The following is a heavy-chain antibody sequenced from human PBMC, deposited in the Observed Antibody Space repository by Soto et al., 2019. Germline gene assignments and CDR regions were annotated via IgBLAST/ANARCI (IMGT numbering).Heavy chain of an antibody. V-gene: IGHV4-31*03. CDR3: ARDRTGGGYLDY. CDR2: IYYTGST. J-gene: IGHJ4*01. D-gene: IGHD3-22*01. CDR1: GGSSSSGDYY. Sequence: SETLSLTCTVSGGSSSSGDYYWSWIRQHPGKGLEWIAYIYYTGSTFYNPSLQSRLTISVDTSKNHFSLRLSSVTAADTAVYYCARDRTGGGYLDYWGHGTLVTVSS.